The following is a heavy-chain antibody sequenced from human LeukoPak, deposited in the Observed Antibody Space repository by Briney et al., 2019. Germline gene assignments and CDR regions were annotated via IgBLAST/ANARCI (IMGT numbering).Heavy chain of an antibody. D-gene: IGHD6-13*01. Sequence: GGSLRLSCAASGFTFSSYAMSWVRQAPGKGLEWVSAISGSGGSTYYADSVKGRFTISRDNSKNTLYLQMNNLRAEDTAVYYCAKVTGYSSSWYEVDYWGQGTLVTVSS. CDR1: GFTFSSYA. CDR3: AKVTGYSSSWYEVDY. V-gene: IGHV3-23*01. J-gene: IGHJ4*02. CDR2: ISGSGGST.